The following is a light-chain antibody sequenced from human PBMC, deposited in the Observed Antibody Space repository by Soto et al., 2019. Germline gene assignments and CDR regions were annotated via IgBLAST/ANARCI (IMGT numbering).Light chain of an antibody. CDR2: GAS. V-gene: IGKV3-20*01. J-gene: IGKJ1*01. CDR1: QSVSSN. Sequence: VSTQSPATLSLSTGVRHTLSCGASQSVSSNLAWYQQKPGQAPRLLIYGASSRATGIPDRFSGSGSGTDFTLTISRLEPEDFAVYYCQQYGSSPWTFGQGTKVDIK. CDR3: QQYGSSPWT.